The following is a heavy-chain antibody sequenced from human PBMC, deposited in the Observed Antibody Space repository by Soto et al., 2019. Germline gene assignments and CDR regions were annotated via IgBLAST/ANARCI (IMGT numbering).Heavy chain of an antibody. CDR1: GFTFSSYA. CDR2: ISGSGGST. V-gene: IGHV3-23*01. CDR3: AKEIRGYYYDSNNWFDP. J-gene: IGHJ5*02. D-gene: IGHD3-22*01. Sequence: RLSCAASGFTFSSYAMSWVRQAPGKGLEWVSAISGSGGSTYYADSVKGRFTISRDNSKNTLYLQMNSLRAEDTAVYYCAKEIRGYYYDSNNWFDPWGQGTLVTVSS.